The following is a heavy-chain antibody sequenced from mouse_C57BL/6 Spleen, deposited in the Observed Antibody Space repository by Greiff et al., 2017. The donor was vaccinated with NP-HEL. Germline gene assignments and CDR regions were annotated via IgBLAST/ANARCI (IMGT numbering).Heavy chain of an antibody. J-gene: IGHJ4*01. CDR2: IYWDDDK. Sequence: QVTLKESGPGILQSSQTLSLTCSFSGFSLSTSGMGVSWIRQPSGKGLEWLAHIYWDDDKRYNPSLKSRLKISKDTSRNQVFLKITSVDTADTATYYCARRRGYYAMDYWGQGTSVTVSS. CDR1: GFSLSTSGMG. CDR3: ARRRGYYAMDY. V-gene: IGHV8-12*01.